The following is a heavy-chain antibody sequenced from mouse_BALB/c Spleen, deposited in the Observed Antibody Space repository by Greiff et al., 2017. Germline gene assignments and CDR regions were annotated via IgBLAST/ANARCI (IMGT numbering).Heavy chain of an antibody. V-gene: IGHV3-8*02. CDR3: ARYTTVVAPLDY. CDR2: ISYSGST. Sequence: EVNVVESGPSLVKPSQTLSLTCSVTGDSITSGYWNWIRKFPGNKLEYMGYISYSGSTYYNPSLKSRISITRDTSKNQYYLQLNSVTTEDTATYYCARYTTVVAPLDYWGQGTTLTVSS. D-gene: IGHD1-1*01. CDR1: GDSITSGY. J-gene: IGHJ2*01.